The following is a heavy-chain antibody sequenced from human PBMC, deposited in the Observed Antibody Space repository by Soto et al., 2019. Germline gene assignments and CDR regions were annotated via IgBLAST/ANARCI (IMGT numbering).Heavy chain of an antibody. J-gene: IGHJ5*02. CDR2: ITTSCAYI. Sequence: EVQLVESGGGLVKPGGSLRLSCAASGFTFNTYDMNWVRQAPGKGLEWVSSITTSCAYIYYADSLKGRITISRENAKNSLFLQMNSLRAEDTAVYYCVRSGTARLLRHSWFDTWGQGTLVTVSS. D-gene: IGHD2-21*01. CDR1: GFTFNTYD. V-gene: IGHV3-21*01. CDR3: VRSGTARLLRHSWFDT.